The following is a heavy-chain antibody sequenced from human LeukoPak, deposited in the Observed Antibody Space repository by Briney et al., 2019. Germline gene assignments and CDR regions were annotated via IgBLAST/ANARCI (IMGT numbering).Heavy chain of an antibody. V-gene: IGHV3-23*01. CDR3: AKDGLSYDGSTHVYHFDR. CDR2: ITGSGSMT. D-gene: IGHD1-7*01. J-gene: IGHJ4*02. Sequence: GGSLRLSCAASGFTFSDYAMAWVRPAPGKGLEWVSAITGSGSMTHYADSVKGRFTISRDNSNNMLSLQMNNLRAEDTALYYCAKDGLSYDGSTHVYHFDRWGLGTLVAVSS. CDR1: GFTFSDYA.